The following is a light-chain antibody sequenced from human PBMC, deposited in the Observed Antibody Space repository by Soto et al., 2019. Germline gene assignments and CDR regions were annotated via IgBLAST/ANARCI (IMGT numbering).Light chain of an antibody. CDR3: QQSFSVPIT. J-gene: IGKJ5*01. V-gene: IGKV1-39*01. CDR2: SGS. CDR1: QSIAGY. Sequence: DIQMTQSPSSLSASVGDRVTITCRAGQSIAGYLSWYQQRPGKASKFLIYSGSSLQRGVPSRFSGSGSGTDFSLTINGLQPEDFAPYLCQQSFSVPITFGQGARLEIK.